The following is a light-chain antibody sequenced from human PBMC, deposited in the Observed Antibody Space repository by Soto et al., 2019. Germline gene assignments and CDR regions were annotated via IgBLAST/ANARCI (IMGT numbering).Light chain of an antibody. V-gene: IGLV2-14*01. CDR1: SSDVGGYNY. Sequence: QSALTQPASVSGSLGQSITISCTGTSSDVGGYNYVSWYQQHPGKDPKVVIFEVTQRPSGVSSRFSGSKSGNTASLTVSGLQAEDEGDYYCSSYTSSRTVLFGGRTKLTVL. J-gene: IGLJ2*01. CDR2: EVT. CDR3: SSYTSSRTVL.